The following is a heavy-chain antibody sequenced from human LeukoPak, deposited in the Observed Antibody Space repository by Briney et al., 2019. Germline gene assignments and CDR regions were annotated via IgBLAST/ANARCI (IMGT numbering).Heavy chain of an antibody. CDR2: IIPILGIA. CDR1: GGTFSSYA. J-gene: IGHJ4*02. Sequence: ASVKVSCKASGGTFSSYAISWVRQAPGQGLEWMGRIIPILGIANYAQKFQGRVTITADKSTSTAYMELSSLRSEDTAVYYCARGRSGGRAYDYWGQGTLVTVSP. CDR3: ARGRSGGRAYDY. D-gene: IGHD2-15*01. V-gene: IGHV1-69*04.